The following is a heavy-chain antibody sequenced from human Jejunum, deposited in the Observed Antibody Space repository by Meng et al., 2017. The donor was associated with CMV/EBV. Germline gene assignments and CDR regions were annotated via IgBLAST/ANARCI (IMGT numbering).Heavy chain of an antibody. Sequence: GDYTMSWVRQAPGKGLEWVGSIKNKPYGETTDYAASVKGRFTLSRDDSKSIVYMQMNSLKTEDTAVYYCARGPRGAFGVATKLDPWGQGTLVTV. CDR2: IKNKPYGETT. CDR3: ARGPRGAFGVATKLDP. CDR1: GDYT. D-gene: IGHD3-3*01. J-gene: IGHJ5*02. V-gene: IGHV3-49*04.